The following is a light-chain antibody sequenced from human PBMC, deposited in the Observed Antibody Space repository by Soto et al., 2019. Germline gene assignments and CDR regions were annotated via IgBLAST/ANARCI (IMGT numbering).Light chain of an antibody. CDR2: SNN. CDR3: SSSTSSNTFV. V-gene: IGLV1-47*02. Sequence: QSVLTQPPSASGTPGQRVTISCSGSSSNIGSNYVYWYQQLPGTAPKLLIYSNNQRPSGVPDRFSGSKSGNTASLTISGLQAEGEADYYCSSSTSSNTFVFGSGTKVTVL. J-gene: IGLJ1*01. CDR1: SSNIGSNY.